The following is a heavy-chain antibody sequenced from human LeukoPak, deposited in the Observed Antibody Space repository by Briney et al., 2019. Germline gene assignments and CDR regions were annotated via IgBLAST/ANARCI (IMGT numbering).Heavy chain of an antibody. CDR1: GGSISSGSYY. CDR3: ARVRGSLNWFDP. D-gene: IGHD2-15*01. J-gene: IGHJ5*02. V-gene: IGHV4-61*02. CDR2: IYTSGST. Sequence: SQTLSLTXTVSGGSISSGSYYWSWIRQPAGKGLEWIGRIYTSGSTNYNPSLKSRVTISVDTSKNQSSLKLSSVTAADTAVYYCARVRGSLNWFDPWGQGTLVTVSS.